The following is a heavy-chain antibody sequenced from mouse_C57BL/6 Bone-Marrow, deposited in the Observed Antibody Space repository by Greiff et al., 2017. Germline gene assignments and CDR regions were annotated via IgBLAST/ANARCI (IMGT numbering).Heavy chain of an antibody. Sequence: EVQGVESGGDLVKPGGSLKLSCAASGFTFSSYGMSWVRQTPDKRLEWVATISSGGSYTYYPDSVKGRFTISRDNAKNTLYLQMSSLKSEDTAMYYCARQYYYGSSYGFAYWGQGTLVTVSA. CDR3: ARQYYYGSSYGFAY. J-gene: IGHJ3*01. D-gene: IGHD1-1*01. V-gene: IGHV5-6*01. CDR2: ISSGGSYT. CDR1: GFTFSSYG.